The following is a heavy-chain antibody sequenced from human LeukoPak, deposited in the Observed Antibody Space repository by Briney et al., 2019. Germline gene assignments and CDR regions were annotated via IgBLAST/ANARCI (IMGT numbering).Heavy chain of an antibody. CDR3: ARDVHYGDYSDY. CDR1: GGSFSGYY. J-gene: IGHJ4*02. CDR2: INHSGST. V-gene: IGHV4-34*01. D-gene: IGHD4-17*01. Sequence: SETLSLTCAVYGGSFSGYYWSWIRQPPGKGLEWIGEINHSGSTNYNPSLKSRVTISVDTSKNQFSLKLSSVTAADTAVYYCARDVHYGDYSDYWGQGTLVTVSS.